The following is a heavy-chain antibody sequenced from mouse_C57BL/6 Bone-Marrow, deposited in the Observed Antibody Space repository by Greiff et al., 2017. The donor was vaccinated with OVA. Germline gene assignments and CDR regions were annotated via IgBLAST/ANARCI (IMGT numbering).Heavy chain of an antibody. Sequence: EVKLVESGGGLVQPKGSLKLSCAVSGFCFNTYAMNWGRQALGKGLEWVARIRSKSNNYATYYADSVKDRFTISRDDSESMLYLQMNNLKTEDTAMYYCVSDSNCYAMDYWGQGTSVTVSA. D-gene: IGHD2-5*01. V-gene: IGHV10-1*01. J-gene: IGHJ4*01. CDR2: IRSKSNNYAT. CDR1: GFCFNTYA. CDR3: VSDSNCYAMDY.